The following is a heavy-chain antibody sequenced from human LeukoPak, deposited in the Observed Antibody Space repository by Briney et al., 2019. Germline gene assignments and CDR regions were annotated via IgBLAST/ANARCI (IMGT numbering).Heavy chain of an antibody. V-gene: IGHV1-3*01. D-gene: IGHD3-9*01. CDR3: AREDPYYDILTGPFDY. J-gene: IGHJ4*02. CDR1: GYTFTSYA. CDR2: INAGNGNT. Sequence: VASVKVSCKASGYTFTSYAMHWVRQAPGQRLEWMGWINAGNGNTKYSQKFQGRVTITRDTSASTAYMELSSLRSEDTAVHYCAREDPYYDILTGPFDYWGQGTLVTVSS.